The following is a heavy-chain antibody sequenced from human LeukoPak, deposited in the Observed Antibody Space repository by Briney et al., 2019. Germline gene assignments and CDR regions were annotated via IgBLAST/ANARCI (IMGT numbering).Heavy chain of an antibody. J-gene: IGHJ5*01. V-gene: IGHV4-59*01. CDR2: VYHNGHS. CDR3: ASPGYSSGWLDS. CDR1: GGSFNDNY. Sequence: PSETLSLTCNVSGGSFNDNYWNWIRHLPGKGLEWIDYVYHNGHSDYNPSLKSRVTISVDTSTNQFSLKMISVTAADTAVYYCASPGYSSGWLDSWGHGSLVIVSS. D-gene: IGHD2-15*01.